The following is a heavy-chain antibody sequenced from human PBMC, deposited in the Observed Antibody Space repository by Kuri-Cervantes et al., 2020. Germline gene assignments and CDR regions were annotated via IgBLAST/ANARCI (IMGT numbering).Heavy chain of an antibody. V-gene: IGHV4-61*01. CDR2: IYYSGST. Sequence: SETLSLTCTVSGGSVSSGSYYWSWIRQPPGKGLEWIGYIYYSGSTNYNPSLKCRVTISVDTSKNQFSLKLSSVTAADTAVYYCARDSPWLVGGLGYFDYWGQGTLVTVSS. J-gene: IGHJ4*02. CDR3: ARDSPWLVGGLGYFDY. D-gene: IGHD6-19*01. CDR1: GGSVSSGSYY.